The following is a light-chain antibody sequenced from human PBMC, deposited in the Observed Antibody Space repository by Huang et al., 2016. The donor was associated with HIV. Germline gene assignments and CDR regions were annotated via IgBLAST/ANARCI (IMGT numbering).Light chain of an antibody. CDR3: LQHFTFQTPT. Sequence: DIQMTQSPSAMSASVGDRVTITCRASHYIGDYLAWFQQKPGKGPKRLIYLASILQSVVPSRFSGSASGTEFTLTISSLQPEDFATYYCLQHFTFQTPTFGQGTKVEIK. J-gene: IGKJ1*01. V-gene: IGKV1-17*03. CDR2: LAS. CDR1: HYIGDY.